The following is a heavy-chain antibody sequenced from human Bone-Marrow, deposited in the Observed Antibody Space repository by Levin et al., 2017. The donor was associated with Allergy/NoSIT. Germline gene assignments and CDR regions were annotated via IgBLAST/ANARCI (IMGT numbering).Heavy chain of an antibody. Sequence: SETLSLTCGVSGGSISSHNWWTWVRQPPGKGLEWIGEVYHSGSTDYNPSLKSRVTMSVDKSKNQFSLKLSSVTAADTAVYYCARRSPEYSYGVPDYYYYMDVWGKGTTVTVSS. V-gene: IGHV4-4*02. J-gene: IGHJ6*03. CDR2: VYHSGST. D-gene: IGHD5-18*01. CDR3: ARRSPEYSYGVPDYYYYMDV. CDR1: GGSISSHNW.